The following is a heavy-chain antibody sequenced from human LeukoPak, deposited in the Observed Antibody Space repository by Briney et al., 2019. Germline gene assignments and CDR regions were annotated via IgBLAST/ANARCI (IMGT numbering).Heavy chain of an antibody. J-gene: IGHJ6*02. CDR3: ARDPGVVPAATYYYYYGMDV. Sequence: SETLSLTCAVSGGSISSSNWWSWVRQPPGKGLEWIGSIYYSGSTYYNPSLKSRVTISVDTSKNQFSLKLSSVTAADTAVYYCARDPGVVPAATYYYYYGMDVWGQGTTVTVSS. V-gene: IGHV4-4*02. CDR2: IYYSGST. D-gene: IGHD2-2*01. CDR1: GGSISSSNW.